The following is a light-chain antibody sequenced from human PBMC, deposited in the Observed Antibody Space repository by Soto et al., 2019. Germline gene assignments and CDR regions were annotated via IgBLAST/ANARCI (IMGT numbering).Light chain of an antibody. Sequence: EVLMTQSPATLSLSPGERATLSCWASETVATNLAWYQQKPGQAPRLLISGASTRAAGISDRFCGSGSGTEFTLTISSLRSEDSAIYYCQQYFEWPPMTFGQGTKVEI. J-gene: IGKJ1*01. V-gene: IGKV3-15*01. CDR3: QQYFEWPPMT. CDR2: GAS. CDR1: ETVATN.